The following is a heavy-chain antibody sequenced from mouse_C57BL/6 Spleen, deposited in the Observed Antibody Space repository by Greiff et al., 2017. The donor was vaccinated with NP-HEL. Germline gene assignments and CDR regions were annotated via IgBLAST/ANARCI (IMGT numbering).Heavy chain of an antibody. CDR1: GFTFSSYA. D-gene: IGHD1-1*01. Sequence: EVQLVESGEGLVKPGGSLKLSCAASGFTFSSYAMSWVRQTPEKRLEWVAYISSGGDYIYYADTVKGRFTISRDNARNTLYLQMSRLKSEDTAMYYCTRDNPYYYGSSYPYFDYWGQGTTLTVSS. J-gene: IGHJ2*01. CDR3: TRDNPYYYGSSYPYFDY. V-gene: IGHV5-9-1*02. CDR2: ISSGGDYI.